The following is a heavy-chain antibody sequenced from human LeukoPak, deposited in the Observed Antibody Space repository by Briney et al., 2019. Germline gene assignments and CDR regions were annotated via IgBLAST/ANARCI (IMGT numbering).Heavy chain of an antibody. V-gene: IGHV3-74*01. Sequence: PGGSLRLSCAASGFTFSGYWMHWVRQAPGKGLVWVSGINSDGSSTTYADSVKGRFTISRDNAKNTLYLQMNSLRAEDTAVYYCAREDAVAGTQINWFDPWGQGTLVTVSS. CDR2: INSDGSST. D-gene: IGHD6-19*01. J-gene: IGHJ5*02. CDR3: AREDAVAGTQINWFDP. CDR1: GFTFSGYW.